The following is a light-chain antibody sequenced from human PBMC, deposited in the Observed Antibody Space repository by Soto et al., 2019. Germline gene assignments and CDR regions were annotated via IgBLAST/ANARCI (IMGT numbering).Light chain of an antibody. Sequence: DIQMTQSPSTLSASVGDTVTITCRATQSFSRFLAWFQQKPGRAPNLLIFDASTLQSGVPSRFSGSESGTEFTLTISSLQPDDFETYYCLQYNDYPGTFGQGTKVDIK. J-gene: IGKJ1*01. CDR2: DAS. V-gene: IGKV1-5*01. CDR3: LQYNDYPGT. CDR1: QSFSRF.